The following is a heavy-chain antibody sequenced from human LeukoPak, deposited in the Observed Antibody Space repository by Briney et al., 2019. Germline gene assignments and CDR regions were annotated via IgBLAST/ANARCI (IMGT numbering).Heavy chain of an antibody. CDR3: ARDLCGGDCYPTFDY. D-gene: IGHD2-21*02. J-gene: IGHJ4*02. CDR2: ISSSSSYI. Sequence: PGGSLRLSSAASGFTFSSYSMNWVRQAPGKGLEWVSSISSSSSYIYYADSVKGRFTISRDNAKNSLYLQMNSLRAEDTAVYYCARDLCGGDCYPTFDYWGQGTLVTVSS. V-gene: IGHV3-21*01. CDR1: GFTFSSYS.